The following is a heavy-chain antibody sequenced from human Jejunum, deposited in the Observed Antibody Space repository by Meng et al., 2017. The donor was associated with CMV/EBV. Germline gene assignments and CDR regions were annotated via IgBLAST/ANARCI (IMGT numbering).Heavy chain of an antibody. CDR1: GYTFFSYD. V-gene: IGHV1-18*01. J-gene: IGHJ5*02. CDR2: ISTYNGKT. D-gene: IGHD1-26*01. CDR3: ARGIVGTTIDL. Sequence: QVRLVRSGAEVKEPGASVKVSCKASGYTFFSYDMTWVRQAPGQGLEWMGWISTYNGKTNFAQKLLGRVTMTTDTSTNTAYMELRSMRSDDTAIYYCARGIVGTTIDLWGRGTLVTVSS.